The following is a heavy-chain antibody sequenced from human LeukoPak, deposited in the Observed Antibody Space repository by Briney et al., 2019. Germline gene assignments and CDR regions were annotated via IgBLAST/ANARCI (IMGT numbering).Heavy chain of an antibody. Sequence: PGGSLRLSCAASGFTSSSYAMSWVRQAPGKGLEWVSAISGSGGSTYYADSVKGRFTISRDNSKNTLYLQMNSLRAEDTAVYYCAKTGTPWYYFDYWGQGTLVTVSS. CDR2: ISGSGGST. V-gene: IGHV3-23*01. CDR1: GFTSSSYA. J-gene: IGHJ4*02. D-gene: IGHD6-13*01. CDR3: AKTGTPWYYFDY.